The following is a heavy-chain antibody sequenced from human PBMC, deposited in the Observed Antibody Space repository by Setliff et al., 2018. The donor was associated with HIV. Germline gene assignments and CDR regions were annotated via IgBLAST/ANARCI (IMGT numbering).Heavy chain of an antibody. D-gene: IGHD3-22*01. Sequence: ASVKVSCKASGYTFTSYGISWVRQAPGQGLEWMGWISAHNGNTNYAQKLQGRVTMTTDTSTSTAYMELRSLRSDDTAVYYCARNTYYYDSSGSGGYYFDYWGQGTLVTVSS. CDR3: ARNTYYYDSSGSGGYYFDY. CDR2: ISAHNGNT. J-gene: IGHJ4*02. CDR1: GYTFTSYG. V-gene: IGHV1-18*01.